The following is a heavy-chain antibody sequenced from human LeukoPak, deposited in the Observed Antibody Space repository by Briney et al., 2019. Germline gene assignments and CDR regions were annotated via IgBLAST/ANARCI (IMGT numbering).Heavy chain of an antibody. CDR2: INHSGST. CDR3: ASTAIAGAEDWFDP. CDR1: GGSFSGYY. J-gene: IGHJ5*02. Sequence: SGTLSLTCAVYGGSFSGYYWSWIRQPPGKGLEWIGEINHSGSTNYNPSLKSRVTISVDTSKNQFSLKLSSVTAADTAVYYCASTAIAGAEDWFDPWGQGTLVTVSS. D-gene: IGHD1-26*01. V-gene: IGHV4-34*01.